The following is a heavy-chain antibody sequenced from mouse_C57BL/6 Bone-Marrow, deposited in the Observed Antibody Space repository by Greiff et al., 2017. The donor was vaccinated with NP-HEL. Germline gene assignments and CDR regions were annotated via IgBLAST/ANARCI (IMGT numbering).Heavy chain of an antibody. V-gene: IGHV2-6*01. CDR3: ASDYYGRGYFDV. Sequence: VMLVESGPGLVAPSQSLSITCTVSGFSLTSYGVDWVRQSPGKGLEWLGVIWGVGSTNYNSALKSRLSISKDNSKSQVFLKMNSLQTDDTAMYYCASDYYGRGYFDVWGTGTTVTVSS. CDR2: IWGVGST. J-gene: IGHJ1*03. D-gene: IGHD1-1*01. CDR1: GFSLTSYG.